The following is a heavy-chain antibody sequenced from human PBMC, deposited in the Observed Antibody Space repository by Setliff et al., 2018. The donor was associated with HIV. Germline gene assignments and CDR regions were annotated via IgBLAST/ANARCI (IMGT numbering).Heavy chain of an antibody. CDR3: ARDGASYCSSTSCYKPLSDY. CDR2: ISWDGGGT. Sequence: GGSLRLSCAASGFTFDDYAMHWVRQAPGKGLEWVSLISWDGGGTYYADSVKGRFTISRDNSKNTLYLQMNSLRAEDTAVYYCARDGASYCSSTSCYKPLSDYWGQGTLVTVSS. CDR1: GFTFDDYA. J-gene: IGHJ4*02. D-gene: IGHD2-2*02. V-gene: IGHV3-43D*04.